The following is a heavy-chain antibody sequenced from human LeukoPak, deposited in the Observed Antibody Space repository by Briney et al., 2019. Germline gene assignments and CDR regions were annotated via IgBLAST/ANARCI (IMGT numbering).Heavy chain of an antibody. V-gene: IGHV3-23*01. CDR1: GFTFSRYA. CDR3: AKGIAGFDY. D-gene: IGHD2-21*01. Sequence: PGGSLRLSCAASGFTFSRYAMSWVRQAPGKGLEWVSGISNGGDNTYYADSVKGRFTISRDNSKNTLYLQMNSLKAEDTTVYYCAKGIAGFDYWGQGTLVTVSS. J-gene: IGHJ4*02. CDR2: ISNGGDNT.